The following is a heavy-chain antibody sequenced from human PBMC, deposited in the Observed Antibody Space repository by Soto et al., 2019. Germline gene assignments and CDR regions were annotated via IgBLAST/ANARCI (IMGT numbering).Heavy chain of an antibody. CDR1: GFTFSSYG. V-gene: IGHV3-33*01. Sequence: GGSLRLSCAASGFTFSSYGMHWVRQAPGKGLEWVAVIWYDGSNKYYADSVKGRFTISRDNSKNTLYLQMNSRRAEDTAVYYCARLYYDILTGPRGGMDVWGQGTTGTVSS. CDR3: ARLYYDILTGPRGGMDV. CDR2: IWYDGSNK. J-gene: IGHJ6*02. D-gene: IGHD3-9*01.